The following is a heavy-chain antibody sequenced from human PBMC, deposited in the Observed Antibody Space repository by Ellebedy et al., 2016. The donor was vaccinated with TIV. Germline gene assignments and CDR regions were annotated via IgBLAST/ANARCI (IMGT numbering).Heavy chain of an antibody. Sequence: PGGSLRLSCAASGFTVSSNYMSWVRQAPGKGLEWVSVIYSGGSTYYADSVKGRFTISRHNSKNTLYLQMNSLRAEDTAVYYCARDHGYDILTGYPDAFDIWGQGTMVTVSS. J-gene: IGHJ3*02. CDR2: IYSGGST. D-gene: IGHD3-9*01. CDR3: ARDHGYDILTGYPDAFDI. CDR1: GFTVSSNY. V-gene: IGHV3-53*04.